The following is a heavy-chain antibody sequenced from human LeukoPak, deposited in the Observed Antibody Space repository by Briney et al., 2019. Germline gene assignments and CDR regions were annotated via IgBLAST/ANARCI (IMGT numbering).Heavy chain of an antibody. CDR3: ALRKAPSGYSSGWYGNWFWFDP. CDR2: INHSGST. J-gene: IGHJ5*02. D-gene: IGHD6-19*01. CDR1: GGSFSGYY. V-gene: IGHV4-34*01. Sequence: PSETLSLTCAVYGGSFSGYYWSWIRQPPGKGLEWTGEINHSGSTNYNPSLKSRVTISVDTSKNQFSLKLSSVTAADTAVYYCALRKAPSGYSSGWYGNWFWFDPWGQGTLVTVSS.